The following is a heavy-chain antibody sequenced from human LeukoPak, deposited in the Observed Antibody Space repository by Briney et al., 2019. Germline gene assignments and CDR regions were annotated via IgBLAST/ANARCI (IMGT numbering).Heavy chain of an antibody. CDR2: IWYDGSQK. CDR3: ARVDGQTQALDY. CDR1: GFTFSNYG. J-gene: IGHJ4*02. D-gene: IGHD2-2*03. Sequence: PGGSLRLSCAASGFTFSNYGMNWDRQAPGQGLGWVAVIWYDGSQKYYTDSVKGRFTISRDNSRNTLYLQMNSLRAEDTAVYYCARVDGQTQALDYWGQGTLVTVSS. V-gene: IGHV3-33*01.